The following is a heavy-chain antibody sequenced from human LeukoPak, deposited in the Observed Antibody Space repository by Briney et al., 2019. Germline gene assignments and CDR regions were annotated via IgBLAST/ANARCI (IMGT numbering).Heavy chain of an antibody. CDR2: IKSKTDGGTT. CDR1: GFTFSNAW. CDR3: TTDTISTVTTIPLDY. V-gene: IGHV3-15*01. D-gene: IGHD4-17*01. J-gene: IGHJ4*02. Sequence: GGSLRLSCAASGFTFSNAWMSWVRQAPGKGLEWLGLIKSKTDGGTTDYAAPVKGRLTISRDDSKTTLYLQMNRLKTQNTAVYYCTTDTISTVTTIPLDYWGQGTLVTVPS.